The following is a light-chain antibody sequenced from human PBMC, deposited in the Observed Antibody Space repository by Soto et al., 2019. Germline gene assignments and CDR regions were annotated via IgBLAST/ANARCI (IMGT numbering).Light chain of an antibody. Sequence: DIQMTQSPSSLSASVGDRVIITCRASQTISSHLNWYQQKAGKAPKLLVFGASTLQSGVPPRFSGSGSGTEFTLSIGSLQPEDFATYYCQHSYANPRTFGQGTTGDIK. CDR2: GAS. J-gene: IGKJ1*01. CDR3: QHSYANPRT. CDR1: QTISSH. V-gene: IGKV1-39*01.